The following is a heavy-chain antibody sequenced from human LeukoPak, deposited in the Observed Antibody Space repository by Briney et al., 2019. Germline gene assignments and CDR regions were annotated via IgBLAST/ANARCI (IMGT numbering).Heavy chain of an antibody. CDR3: ARAAVDDAFDI. Sequence: SETLSLTCTVSGASIRNYYWCWIRQPPGKGPEWIGHMFYSRHSNYNPSLKSRVTISVDTSKNQFALELSSVTAADTAMYYCARAAVDDAFDIWGQGTMVTVSS. V-gene: IGHV4-59*01. CDR2: MFYSRHS. J-gene: IGHJ3*02. CDR1: GASIRNYY.